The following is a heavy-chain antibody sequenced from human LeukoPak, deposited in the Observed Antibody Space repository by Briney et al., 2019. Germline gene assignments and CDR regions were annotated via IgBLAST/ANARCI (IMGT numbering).Heavy chain of an antibody. D-gene: IGHD6-6*01. CDR2: IQQDGSDK. CDR3: ARELGSYSSSSQGDY. CDR1: GFTFSSYW. J-gene: IGHJ4*02. Sequence: PGGSLRLSCAASGFTFSSYWMSWVRQAPGKGLEWVANIQQDGSDKYYVDSVKGRFTISRDNAKNSLYLQMNSLGAEDTAVYYCARELGSYSSSSQGDYLGQGTLVTVSS. V-gene: IGHV3-7*01.